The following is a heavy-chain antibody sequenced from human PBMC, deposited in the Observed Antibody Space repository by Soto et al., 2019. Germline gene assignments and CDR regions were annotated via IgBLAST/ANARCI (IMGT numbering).Heavy chain of an antibody. CDR1: GGSISGSSFY. J-gene: IGHJ4*02. V-gene: IGHV4-39*01. D-gene: IGHD1-1*01. CDR2: IHYSGST. Sequence: SETLSLTCAVSGGSISGSSFYWGWIRQPPAKGLESIGSIHYSGSTYYNPSLKSRVTMSVDTSKNQFSLKLTSVTAADTAVYYCARQSTGYRVEVDYWGQGTLVTVSS. CDR3: ARQSTGYRVEVDY.